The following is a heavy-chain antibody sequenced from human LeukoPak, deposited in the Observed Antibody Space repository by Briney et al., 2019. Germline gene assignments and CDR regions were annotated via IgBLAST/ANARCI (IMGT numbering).Heavy chain of an antibody. V-gene: IGHV3-7*05. CDR1: GFSFSDHY. Sequence: GGSLRLSCAASGFSFSDHYMDWVRQAPGKGLEWVANIKHDESVKYYVDSVKGRFTISRDNAKNSLSLQMNSLRAEDSAVYFCARDDSYSSDYWGQGTLVTVSS. J-gene: IGHJ4*02. CDR3: ARDDSYSSDY. CDR2: IKHDESVK. D-gene: IGHD6-13*01.